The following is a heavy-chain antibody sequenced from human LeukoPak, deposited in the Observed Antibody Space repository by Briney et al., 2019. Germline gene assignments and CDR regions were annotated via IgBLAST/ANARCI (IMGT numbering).Heavy chain of an antibody. CDR3: ARAAGSYGGSYGGRFDY. D-gene: IGHD1-26*01. CDR1: GFTFSSYS. Sequence: GGSLRLSCAASGFTFSSYSMNWVRQAPGKGLEWVSSISSSSSYIYYADSVKGRFTISRDNAKNSLYLQMNSLRAEDTAVYYCARAAGSYGGSYGGRFDYWGQGTLVTVSS. V-gene: IGHV3-21*01. J-gene: IGHJ4*02. CDR2: ISSSSSYI.